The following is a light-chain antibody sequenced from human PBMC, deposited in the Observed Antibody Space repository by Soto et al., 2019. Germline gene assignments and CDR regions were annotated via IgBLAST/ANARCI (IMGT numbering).Light chain of an antibody. V-gene: IGKV3-20*01. J-gene: IGKJ5*01. CDR1: QSGSSSF. CDR2: GAS. CDR3: QQYGSSPPVT. Sequence: EIALTQSPGTRSLPPEERATLSCRASQSGSSSFLAWYQEKPGQAPRLPLYGASGRATGSPDRFSGSGSGAEFTLTISRLAPEDFAVYYCQQYGSSPPVTFGQGTRLEIK.